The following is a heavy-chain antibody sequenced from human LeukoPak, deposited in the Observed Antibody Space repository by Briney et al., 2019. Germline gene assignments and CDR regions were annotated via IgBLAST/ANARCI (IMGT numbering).Heavy chain of an antibody. D-gene: IGHD5-18*01. CDR3: ARDGVWLPGY. V-gene: IGHV4-59*01. CDR2: IYYSGST. CDR1: GGSISSYY. J-gene: IGHJ4*02. Sequence: SETLSLTCTVSGGSISSYYWSWIRQPPGKGLEWIGYIYYSGSTNYNPSLKSRVTISVDTSKNQFSLKLSSVTAADTAVYWCARDGVWLPGYWGQGTLVTVSS.